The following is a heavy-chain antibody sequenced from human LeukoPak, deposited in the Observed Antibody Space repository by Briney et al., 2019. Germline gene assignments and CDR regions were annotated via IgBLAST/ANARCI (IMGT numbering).Heavy chain of an antibody. Sequence: SETLSLTCTVSGGSISSYYWSWIRQPPGKGLEWIGYIYYSGRTNYNPSLKSRVTISVDTSKNQFSLKLSSVTAADTAVYYCARRDGDYQSEYFQHWGQGTLVTVSS. CDR2: IYYSGRT. CDR1: GGSISSYY. J-gene: IGHJ1*01. CDR3: ARRDGDYQSEYFQH. V-gene: IGHV4-59*08. D-gene: IGHD4-17*01.